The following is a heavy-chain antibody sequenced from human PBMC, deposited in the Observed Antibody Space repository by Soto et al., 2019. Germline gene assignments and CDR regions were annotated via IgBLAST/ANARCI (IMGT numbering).Heavy chain of an antibody. V-gene: IGHV5-51*01. CDR2: IYPGDSDT. Sequence: ESLKISCKGSEYSFSTYWIAWVRQMPGKGLEWMGIIYPGDSDTRYSPSFQGQVTISADKSISTAHLQWSSLKASDTAMYYCERLEEYRSSFGAFDIWCPGTMVSVS. CDR1: EYSFSTYW. J-gene: IGHJ3*02. D-gene: IGHD6-6*01. CDR3: ERLEEYRSSFGAFDI.